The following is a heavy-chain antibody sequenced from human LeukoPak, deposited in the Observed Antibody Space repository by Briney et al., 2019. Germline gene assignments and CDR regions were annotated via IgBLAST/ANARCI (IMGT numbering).Heavy chain of an antibody. J-gene: IGHJ4*02. CDR1: GYTFTSYY. Sequence: ASVKVSCKASGYTFTSYYMHWVRQAPGQGLEWMGIINPSGGSTSYAQKFQGRVTMTRDTSTSTVYMELSSLRSEDTAVYYGARDISSYGSGYYFDYWGQGTLVTVSS. CDR2: INPSGGST. CDR3: ARDISSYGSGYYFDY. D-gene: IGHD3-10*01. V-gene: IGHV1-46*01.